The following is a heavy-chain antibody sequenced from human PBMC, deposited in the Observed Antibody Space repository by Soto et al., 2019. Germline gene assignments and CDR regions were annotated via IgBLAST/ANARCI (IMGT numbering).Heavy chain of an antibody. J-gene: IGHJ5*02. Sequence: ASVKVSCKASGYTFTSYAMHWVRQAPGQRLEWMGWINAGNGNTKYSQKFQGRVTITRDTSASTAYMELSSLRSEDTAVYYCARSYSSGWYWFDPWGQGTLVTVSS. CDR2: INAGNGNT. CDR1: GYTFTSYA. D-gene: IGHD6-19*01. V-gene: IGHV1-3*01. CDR3: ARSYSSGWYWFDP.